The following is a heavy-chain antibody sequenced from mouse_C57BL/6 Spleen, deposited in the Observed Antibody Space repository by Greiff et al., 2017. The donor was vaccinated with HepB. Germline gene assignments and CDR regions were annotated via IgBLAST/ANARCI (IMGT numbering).Heavy chain of an antibody. CDR3: ARAYDGYYDAMDY. V-gene: IGHV3-6*01. D-gene: IGHD2-3*01. Sequence: EVQLQESGPGLVKPSQSLSLTCSVTGYSITSGYYWNWIRQFPGNKLEWMGYISYDGSNNYNPSLKNRISITRDTSKNQFFLKLNSVTTEDTATYYCARAYDGYYDAMDYWGQGTSVTVSS. CDR1: GYSITSGYY. J-gene: IGHJ4*01. CDR2: ISYDGSN.